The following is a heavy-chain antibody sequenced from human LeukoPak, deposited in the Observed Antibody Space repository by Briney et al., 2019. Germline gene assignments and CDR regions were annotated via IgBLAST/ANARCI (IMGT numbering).Heavy chain of an antibody. CDR3: ATIRRYGGNPAYYFDD. CDR1: GDSITNTIYY. CDR2: VYYTGAT. D-gene: IGHD5-12*01. V-gene: IGHV4-39*01. Sequence: PSETLSLTWSVSGDSITNTIYYWAWVRQPPGKGLEWIGTVYYTGATFYKPSLKSRVTVSADTSRNQFSLSLRSVTAADAAVYYCATIRRYGGNPAYYFDDWGQGTLVTVSS. J-gene: IGHJ4*02.